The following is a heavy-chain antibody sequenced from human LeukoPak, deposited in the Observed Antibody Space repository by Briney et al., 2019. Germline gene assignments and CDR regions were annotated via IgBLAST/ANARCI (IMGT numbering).Heavy chain of an antibody. CDR2: ISAYNGNT. D-gene: IGHD2-2*01. CDR3: AKNTEIVVVPAASYYYYGMDV. V-gene: IGHV1-18*01. Sequence: ASVTVSCMASGYTFTSYGISWVRQAPGRGGEGVGWISAYNGNTNYAQKLQGRVTMTTDTSTSTAYMELSSLRSDDTAVYYCAKNTEIVVVPAASYYYYGMDVWGQGTTVTVSS. CDR1: GYTFTSYG. J-gene: IGHJ6*02.